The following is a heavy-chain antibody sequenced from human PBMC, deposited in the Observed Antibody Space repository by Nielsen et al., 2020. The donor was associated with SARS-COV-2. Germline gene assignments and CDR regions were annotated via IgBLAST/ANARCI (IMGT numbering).Heavy chain of an antibody. CDR1: GFMFSNYY. CDR3: ARRDSHSTTWYFDS. V-gene: IGHV3-11*03. Sequence: GGSLRLSCAASGFMFSNYYMNWIRHSPGKGLEWVSYISGNGAYTNYADSVKGRLTISRDNTKNSLFLQMNSLRAEDAAVYYCARRDSHSTTWYFDSWGQGTLVTVSS. J-gene: IGHJ4*02. D-gene: IGHD6-13*01. CDR2: ISGNGAYT.